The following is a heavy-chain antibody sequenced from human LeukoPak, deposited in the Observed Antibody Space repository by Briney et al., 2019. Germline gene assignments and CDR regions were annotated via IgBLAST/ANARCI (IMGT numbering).Heavy chain of an antibody. D-gene: IGHD1-26*01. Sequence: PVRSLRLSCAASGFTFSSYWMHCVRQAPGKGLVWVSRIYSDGSSTNYADSVKGRFTISRDNAKNTLYLQMNSLRAEDTAVYYCARDGTDGSYRTNFDYWGQGTLVTVSS. CDR3: ARDGTDGSYRTNFDY. J-gene: IGHJ4*02. CDR1: GFTFSSYW. V-gene: IGHV3-74*01. CDR2: IYSDGSST.